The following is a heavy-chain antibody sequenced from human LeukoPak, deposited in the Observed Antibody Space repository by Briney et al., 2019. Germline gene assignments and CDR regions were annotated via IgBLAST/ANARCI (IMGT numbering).Heavy chain of an antibody. V-gene: IGHV1-46*01. Sequence: GASVKVSCKASVYTCTSYYMHWVRQAPGQGLEWVGIINPSGGSTSYAQKFQGRVTMTRDTSTNTVYMELSSLRSEDTAVYYCARGIEWLRYLEYWGQGTLVTVSS. CDR1: VYTCTSYY. D-gene: IGHD5-12*01. CDR3: ARGIEWLRYLEY. J-gene: IGHJ4*02. CDR2: INPSGGST.